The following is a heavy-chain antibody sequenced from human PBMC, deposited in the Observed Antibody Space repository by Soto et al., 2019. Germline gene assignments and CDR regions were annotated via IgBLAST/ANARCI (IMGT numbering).Heavy chain of an antibody. D-gene: IGHD5-12*01. Sequence: SETLSLTCAVYGGSFSGYYWSWIRQPPGKGLEWIGEINNSGSTNYNPSLKSRVTITVNTSKNQFVLKLSSVTAADTAVYYFAREPTVWLQSSWGRWGQGTLVTVSS. CDR1: GGSFSGYY. V-gene: IGHV4-34*01. CDR3: AREPTVWLQSSWGR. J-gene: IGHJ4*02. CDR2: INNSGST.